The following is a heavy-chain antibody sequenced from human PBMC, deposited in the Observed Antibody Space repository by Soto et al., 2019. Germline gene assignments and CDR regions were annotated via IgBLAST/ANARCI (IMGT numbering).Heavy chain of an antibody. J-gene: IGHJ4*02. CDR2: VDYSGST. D-gene: IGHD3-22*01. CDR1: GASISPYY. Sequence: SETLSLTCTVSGASISPYYWSWVRQPPGKGLEWIGYVDYSGSTNYSPSLKGRLTISVDTSKNQFSLRLSSVTAADTAVYYCARDLAFYDEPGYYSYFAYWGQGALVTVSS. CDR3: ARDLAFYDEPGYYSYFAY. V-gene: IGHV4-59*12.